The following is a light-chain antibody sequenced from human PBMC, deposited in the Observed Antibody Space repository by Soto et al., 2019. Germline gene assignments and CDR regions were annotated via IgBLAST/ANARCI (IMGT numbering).Light chain of an antibody. CDR1: SSDIGNYNY. CDR3: ASNTGTRV. J-gene: IGLJ3*02. Sequence: QSALTQPPSVSGSPGQSVTISCTGTSSDIGNYNYVSWYQQAPGTAPKLMIFEVSNRPSGVPDRFSGSKSGNTASLTISGLQAEDEAYYCCASNTGTRVFGGGTKLTVL. V-gene: IGLV2-18*02. CDR2: EVS.